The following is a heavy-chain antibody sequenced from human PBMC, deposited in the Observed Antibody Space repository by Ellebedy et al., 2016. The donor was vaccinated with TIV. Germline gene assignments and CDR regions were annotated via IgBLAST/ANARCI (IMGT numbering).Heavy chain of an antibody. J-gene: IGHJ4*02. CDR1: GFNFKGFS. V-gene: IGHV3-30*02. Sequence: GESLKISCAASGFNFKGFSMHWVRQPPGKGLEWMAFVQWGGSVKNYADSAKGRFTVSRDDSKNTVFLQMDGLKPEDTALYYCARDYQVVNNLDYWGQGTLVTVSS. CDR2: VQWGGSVK. D-gene: IGHD2-21*01. CDR3: ARDYQVVNNLDY.